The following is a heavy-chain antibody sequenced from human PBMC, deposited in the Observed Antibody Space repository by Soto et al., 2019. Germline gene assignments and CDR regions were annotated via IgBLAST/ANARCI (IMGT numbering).Heavy chain of an antibody. CDR3: ASPSFYGGNYFDY. V-gene: IGHV1-46*01. Sequence: QVQLVQSGAEVRKPGASVKVSCKASGYTFTNYYMHWVRQAPGQGLEWMGIINPSGGTTTYAQKFQGRVTMTRDTSTSTVYMALSSLRSEDTAVYYCASPSFYGGNYFDYWGQGTLVTVSS. CDR2: INPSGGTT. D-gene: IGHD4-17*01. CDR1: GYTFTNYY. J-gene: IGHJ4*02.